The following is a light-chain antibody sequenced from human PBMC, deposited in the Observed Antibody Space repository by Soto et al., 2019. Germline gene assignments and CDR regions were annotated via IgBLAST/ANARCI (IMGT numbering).Light chain of an antibody. J-gene: IGKJ5*01. CDR3: QQYGTSAIT. CDR2: DAF. CDR1: QSVSSY. Sequence: EIVLTQSPATLSLSPGERATLSCRASQSVSSYLVWYQQKPGQAPRLLIYDAFNRATGIPARFSGSGSGTDFTLTISSLEPEDFAVYYCQQYGTSAITFGQGTRLEI. V-gene: IGKV3-11*01.